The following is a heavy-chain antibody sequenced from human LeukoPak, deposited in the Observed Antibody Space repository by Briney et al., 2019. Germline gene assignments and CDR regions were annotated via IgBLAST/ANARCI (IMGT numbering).Heavy chain of an antibody. CDR3: AGDRERWLRGYFDY. J-gene: IGHJ4*02. D-gene: IGHD5-24*01. V-gene: IGHV3-11*04. Sequence: PGGSLRLSCAASGFTFSDYYMSWIRQAPGKGLEWVSCISSSGSTIYYADSVKGRFTISRDNAKNSLYLQMNSLRAEDTAVYYCAGDRERWLRGYFDYWGQGTLVTVSS. CDR2: ISSSGSTI. CDR1: GFTFSDYY.